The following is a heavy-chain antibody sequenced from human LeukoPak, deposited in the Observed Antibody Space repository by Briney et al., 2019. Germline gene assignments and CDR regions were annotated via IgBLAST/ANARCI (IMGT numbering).Heavy chain of an antibody. J-gene: IGHJ4*02. CDR2: ISSNNRYI. CDR1: GFTFSTYS. CDR3: ASRIFVDY. D-gene: IGHD3-3*02. Sequence: GGSLRLSCAASGFTFSTYSMNWVRQAPGKGLEWVSSISSNNRYIYYADSVKGRFTISRDNAKNSLYLQMNSLRAEDTAVYYCASRIFVDYWGQGTLVTVSS. V-gene: IGHV3-21*01.